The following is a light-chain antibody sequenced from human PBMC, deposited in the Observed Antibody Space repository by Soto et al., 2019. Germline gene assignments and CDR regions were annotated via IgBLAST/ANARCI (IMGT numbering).Light chain of an antibody. CDR2: GAS. CDR1: QSIKSW. J-gene: IGKJ4*01. V-gene: IGKV1-12*01. Sequence: DIQMTQSPSSVSASVGDRVTITCRASQSIKSWLAWYQQKPGKAPKLLIYGASSLHHGVPSRFSGSGSGTDFTLTINSLQPEDFAIYYCQQANSFPLTFGGGTKVEIK. CDR3: QQANSFPLT.